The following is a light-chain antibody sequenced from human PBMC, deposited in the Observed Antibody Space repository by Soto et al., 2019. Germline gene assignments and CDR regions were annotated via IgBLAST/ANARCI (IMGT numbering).Light chain of an antibody. Sequence: SDRTQPASGSRAAGRAVTIAYTGTSSDVGGYNYVSWYQQHPGKAPKLMIYEVTKRPSGVPDRFSASKSDNTASLTVSGLQAEHEAAYYCSSYAGSSKYVFGTGTKVTVL. CDR2: EVT. CDR3: SSYAGSSKYV. CDR1: SSDVGGYNY. V-gene: IGLV2-8*02. J-gene: IGLJ1*01.